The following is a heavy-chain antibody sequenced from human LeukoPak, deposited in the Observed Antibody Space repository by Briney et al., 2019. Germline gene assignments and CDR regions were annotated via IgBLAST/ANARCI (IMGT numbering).Heavy chain of an antibody. Sequence: SETLSLTCTVSGGSISTYYWSWIRQPPGKGLEWSGYIYYSGSTNYNPSLKSRVTISVDTSKIQFSLKLNSVTDADTAVYYCARMVIRAYCSGGGCYEHAFDIWGQGTVVTVSS. V-gene: IGHV4-59*08. J-gene: IGHJ3*02. CDR3: ARMVIRAYCSGGGCYEHAFDI. D-gene: IGHD2-15*01. CDR2: IYYSGST. CDR1: GGSISTYY.